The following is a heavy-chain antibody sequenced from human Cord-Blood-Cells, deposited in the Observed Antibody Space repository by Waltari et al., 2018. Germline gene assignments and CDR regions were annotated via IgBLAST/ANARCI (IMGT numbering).Heavy chain of an antibody. D-gene: IGHD5-12*01. Sequence: QVQLVESGGGVVQPGRSLRLSCAASGFTFSSYAMHWVRQAPGKGLEWVAVIYYDGSNKYYADSVKGRFTISRDNSKNTLYLQMNSLRAEDTAVYYCASLEGATIDYWGQGTLVTVSS. CDR3: ASLEGATIDY. CDR1: GFTFSSYA. CDR2: IYYDGSNK. J-gene: IGHJ4*02. V-gene: IGHV3-30*04.